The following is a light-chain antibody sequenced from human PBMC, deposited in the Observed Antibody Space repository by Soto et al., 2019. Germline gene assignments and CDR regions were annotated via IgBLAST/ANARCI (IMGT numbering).Light chain of an antibody. V-gene: IGKV1-39*01. CDR2: DAS. CDR1: QSIRSY. CDR3: QQSYSTLPWT. J-gene: IGKJ1*01. Sequence: DIQLTQSPSSLTASVGDKVTITCRASQSIRSYLNWVQQKPGKAPKLLIYDASSLQTGVPSRFSGSGSGTDFSLTISSLQPEDFATYYCQQSYSTLPWTFGQGTKVEIK.